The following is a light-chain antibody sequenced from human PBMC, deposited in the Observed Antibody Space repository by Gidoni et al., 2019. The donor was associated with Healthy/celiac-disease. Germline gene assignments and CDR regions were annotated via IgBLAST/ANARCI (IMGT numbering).Light chain of an antibody. CDR2: KGS. V-gene: IGLV3-25*03. CDR3: QSADSSGTYV. J-gene: IGLJ1*01. Sequence: SYPLPQPPSVSVSPGQTARITCSGDALPKQYAYWYQQKPGQAPGPVIDKGSERPSGIPARFSGSSSGTTGTLTISGVQAEDEADYYCQSADSSGTYVFGTGTKVTVL. CDR1: ALPKQY.